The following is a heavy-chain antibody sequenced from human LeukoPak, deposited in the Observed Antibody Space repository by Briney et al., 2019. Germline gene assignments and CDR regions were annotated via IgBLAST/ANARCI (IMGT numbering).Heavy chain of an antibody. Sequence: ASVKVSCKASGYTFTSYDINWVRQATGQGLEWMGWMNPNSGNTGYAQKFQGRVTMTRNTSISTAYMELSSLRSEDTGVYYCARTFSCSGGSCYSPFHYSGQGTLVTVSS. D-gene: IGHD2-15*01. CDR1: GYTFTSYD. CDR3: ARTFSCSGGSCYSPFHY. J-gene: IGHJ4*02. V-gene: IGHV1-8*01. CDR2: MNPNSGNT.